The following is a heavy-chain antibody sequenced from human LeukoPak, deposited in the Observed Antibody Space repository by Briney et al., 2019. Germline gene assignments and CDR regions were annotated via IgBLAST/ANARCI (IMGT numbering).Heavy chain of an antibody. J-gene: IGHJ4*02. Sequence: GGSLRLSCAASGFTFTTNVMTWVRQAPGKGLEWVAAIGADGDSTDYADSVRGRFTISRDNSKNNLFLQMNSLRAEDTALYYCARRVGGTPDYWGRGTLVTVSS. CDR1: GFTFTTNV. D-gene: IGHD6-19*01. V-gene: IGHV3-23*01. CDR2: IGADGDST. CDR3: ARRVGGTPDY.